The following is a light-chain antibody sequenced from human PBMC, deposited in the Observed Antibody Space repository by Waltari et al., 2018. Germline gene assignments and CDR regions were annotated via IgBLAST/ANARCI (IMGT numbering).Light chain of an antibody. J-gene: IGKJ4*01. V-gene: IGKV1-12*01. CDR1: QAISGW. CDR2: GAS. CDR3: QQATSLPLT. Sequence: DIQMTQSPSSVSASVGDRVTITCRASQAISGWLAWYQQKPGRAPNLLIYGASSVQSGVPSRFSGSGSGTDFTLTISNPQPEDFATYYCQQATSLPLTFGGGTKVEIK.